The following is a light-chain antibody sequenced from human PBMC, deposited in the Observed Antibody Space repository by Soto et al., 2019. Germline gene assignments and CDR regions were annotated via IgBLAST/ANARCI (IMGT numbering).Light chain of an antibody. CDR1: QGISDA. CDR3: QQFNNYPIT. CDR2: DAS. J-gene: IGKJ5*01. V-gene: IGKV1D-13*01. Sequence: AIQLTKSPSSLSAAVGDRVTITCRASQGISDALAWYQQKPGKAPRLLIYDASSLESGVPSRFSGSGSGTDFTLTISSLQPEDFATYYCQQFNNYPITFGQGTRLEIK.